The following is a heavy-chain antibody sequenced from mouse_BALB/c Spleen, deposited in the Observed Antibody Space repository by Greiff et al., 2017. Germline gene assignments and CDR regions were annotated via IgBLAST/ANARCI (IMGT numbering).Heavy chain of an antibody. CDR2: ISYDGSN. D-gene: IGHD2-1*01. CDR3: AKVYGNYVVYYFDY. CDR1: GYSITSGYY. J-gene: IGHJ2*01. V-gene: IGHV3-6*02. Sequence: EVQLVESGPGLVKPSQSLSLTCSVTGYSITSGYYWNWIRQFPGNKLEWMGYISYDGSNNYNPSLKNRISITRDTSKNQFFLKLNSVTTEDTATYYCAKVYGNYVVYYFDYWGQGTTLTVSS.